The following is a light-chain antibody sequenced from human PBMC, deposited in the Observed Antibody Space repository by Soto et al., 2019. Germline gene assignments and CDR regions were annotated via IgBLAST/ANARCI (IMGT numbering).Light chain of an antibody. CDR3: NSYTSKSTGV. V-gene: IGLV2-14*01. Sequence: QSALTQPASVSGSPGQSITISCTGTSSDVGGYNYVSWYQQHPGKAPKLIIYEASNRPSGVSNRFSGSKSGNTASLTISGLQAEDEADYYCNSYTSKSTGVFGTGTQLTVL. J-gene: IGLJ1*01. CDR1: SSDVGGYNY. CDR2: EAS.